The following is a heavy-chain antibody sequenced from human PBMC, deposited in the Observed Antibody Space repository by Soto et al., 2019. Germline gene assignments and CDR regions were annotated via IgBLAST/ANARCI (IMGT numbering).Heavy chain of an antibody. CDR1: GFTFSSYS. V-gene: IGHV3-48*02. D-gene: IGHD6-19*01. J-gene: IGHJ4*02. Sequence: PGGSLRLSCAASGFTFSSYSMNWVRQAPGKGLEWVSYISSSSSTIYYADSVKGRFTISRDNAKNSLYLQMNSLRDEDTAVYYCARDPLSVAGTLTFDYWGQGTLVTVSS. CDR2: ISSSSSTI. CDR3: ARDPLSVAGTLTFDY.